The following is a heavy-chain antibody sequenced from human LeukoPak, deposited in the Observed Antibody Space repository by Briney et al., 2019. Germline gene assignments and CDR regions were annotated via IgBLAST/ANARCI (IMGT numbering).Heavy chain of an antibody. CDR2: ILHDGSNK. Sequence: EGSLRLSCAASGFIFSGYGMHWVRQAPGKGLEWVAFILHDGSNKYYADSVKGRFTISRDNSMNTLHLQMDSLRAEDTAVYHCARDRAGRWFNMAVWGKGTTVTVSS. V-gene: IGHV3-33*01. CDR3: ARDRAGRWFNMAV. D-gene: IGHD3-10*01. CDR1: GFIFSGYG. J-gene: IGHJ6*03.